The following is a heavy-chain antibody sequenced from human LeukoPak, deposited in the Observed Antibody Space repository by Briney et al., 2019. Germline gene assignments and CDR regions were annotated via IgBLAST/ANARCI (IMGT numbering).Heavy chain of an antibody. J-gene: IGHJ4*02. CDR1: GFTFSNYG. CDR2: LSYDGSNK. D-gene: IGHD3-10*01. CDR3: AKGYGSGSLSSDY. Sequence: PGGSRRLSCAASGFTFSNYGMHWVRQTPGKGLEWVAFLSYDGSNKYYADSVKGRFTISRDNSKNTVYLQMDSLRAEDTAVYYCAKGYGSGSLSSDYWGKGTPVTVSS. V-gene: IGHV3-30*18.